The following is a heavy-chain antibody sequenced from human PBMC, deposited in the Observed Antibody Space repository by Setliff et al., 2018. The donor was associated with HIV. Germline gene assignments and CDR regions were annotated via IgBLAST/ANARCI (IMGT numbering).Heavy chain of an antibody. CDR1: GGSITGHY. J-gene: IGHJ6*03. V-gene: IGHV4-59*11. CDR2: IHYSGSS. Sequence: PSETLSLTCTVSGGSITGHYWSWIRQPPGKGLEWIGHIHYSGSSNYNPSLKSRVSISVDTSKKQVSLKLNSVTAADTAVYYCARGLSIFGVATPGFYSFMDVWGKGTTVTVSS. CDR3: ARGLSIFGVATPGFYSFMDV. D-gene: IGHD3-3*01.